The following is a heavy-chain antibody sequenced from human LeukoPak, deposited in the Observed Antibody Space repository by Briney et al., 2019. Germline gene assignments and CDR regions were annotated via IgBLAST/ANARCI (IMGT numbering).Heavy chain of an antibody. CDR3: ARVKSSGWYVGDYYYMDV. CDR2: IYYSGST. D-gene: IGHD6-19*01. V-gene: IGHV4-59*11. Sequence: SETLSLTCTVSGGSISSHYWSWIRQPPGKGLEWIGYIYYSGSTNYNPSLKSRVTISVDTSKNQFSLKLSSVTAADTAVYYCARVKSSGWYVGDYYYMDVWGKGTTVTVSS. J-gene: IGHJ6*03. CDR1: GGSISSHY.